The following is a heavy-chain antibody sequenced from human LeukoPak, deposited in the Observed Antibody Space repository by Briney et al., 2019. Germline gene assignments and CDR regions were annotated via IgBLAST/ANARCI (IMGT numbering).Heavy chain of an antibody. V-gene: IGHV4-59*01. J-gene: IGHJ3*02. Sequence: SETLSLTCTVSGGSISSYYWSWIRQPPGKGLEWIGYISNSGSTNYNPSLKSRVTISVDTSKNHLSLKWSSVTAADTAVYHCVRLQPNTGEWAFDIWGQGTMVSVSS. CDR3: VRLQPNTGEWAFDI. CDR1: GGSISSYY. D-gene: IGHD1-1*01. CDR2: ISNSGST.